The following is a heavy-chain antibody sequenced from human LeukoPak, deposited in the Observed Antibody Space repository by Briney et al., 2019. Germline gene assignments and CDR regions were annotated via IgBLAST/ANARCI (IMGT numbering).Heavy chain of an antibody. V-gene: IGHV4-38-2*02. J-gene: IGHJ4*02. CDR1: GGSISSGYY. CDR2: IYHSGST. Sequence: SETLSLTCSVSGGSISSGYYWGWIRQPPGKGLEWIGSIYHSGSTYYNPSLKSRVTISVDTSKNQFSLKLSSVTAADTAVYYCARDLDYWGQGTLVTVSS. CDR3: ARDLDY.